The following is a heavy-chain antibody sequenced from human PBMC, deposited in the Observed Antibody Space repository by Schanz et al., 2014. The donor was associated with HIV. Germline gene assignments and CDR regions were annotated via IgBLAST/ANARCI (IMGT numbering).Heavy chain of an antibody. J-gene: IGHJ5*01. CDR3: ARDKSNLGMDS. CDR1: GITFSGFPFSNYG. CDR2: ITNSGNRM. Sequence: VQLVESGGGVVQPGGSLRLSCAVSGITFSGFPFSNYGMHWVRQTPGKGLEWISYITNSGNRMNYADSVKGRFTTSRDNAKNSLYLQMNTLRADDTAVYYCARDKSNLGMDSWGQGTLVTVSS. V-gene: IGHV3-48*04.